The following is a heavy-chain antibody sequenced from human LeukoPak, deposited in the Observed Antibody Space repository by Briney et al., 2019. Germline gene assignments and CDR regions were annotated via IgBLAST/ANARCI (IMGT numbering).Heavy chain of an antibody. J-gene: IGHJ4*02. Sequence: PSETLSLTCTVSGGSIYSTTFYWGWIRQPPGKGLEWIGSMYYDGSTYHNPSLKSRVTISVDTSNNQFSLKLTSVTAADTAVYFCARRSDSGSDDGEDYFDYWGQGTLVTVSS. D-gene: IGHD1-26*01. CDR2: MYYDGST. V-gene: IGHV4-39*01. CDR3: ARRSDSGSDDGEDYFDY. CDR1: GGSIYSTTFY.